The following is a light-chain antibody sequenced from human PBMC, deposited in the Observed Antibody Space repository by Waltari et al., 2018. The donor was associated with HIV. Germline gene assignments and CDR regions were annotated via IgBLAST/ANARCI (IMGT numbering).Light chain of an antibody. V-gene: IGLV1-40*01. CDR3: QSYDSSLSGFWV. CDR2: GDS. CDR1: SSNIGAGYD. J-gene: IGLJ3*02. Sequence: QSVLTQPPSVSGAPGQRVTISCTGNSSNIGAGYDVHWYQQLPGIAPKLLILGDSNRPSGVPDRFSGSKSGTSASLAITGLQAEDEADYYCQSYDSSLSGFWVFVGGTKLTVL.